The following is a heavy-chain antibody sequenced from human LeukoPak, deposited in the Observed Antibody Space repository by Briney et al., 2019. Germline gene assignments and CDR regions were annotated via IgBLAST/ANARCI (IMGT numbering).Heavy chain of an antibody. J-gene: IGHJ6*02. D-gene: IGHD5-18*01. CDR3: ARAGTAMVLYYYYYGMDV. V-gene: IGHV1-8*02. CDR1: GYTFTGYY. Sequence: GASVKVSCKASGYTFTGYYMHWVRQAPGQGLEWMGWINPNSGNTSYAQKFQGRVTMTRNTSISTAYMELSSLRSEDTAVYYCARAGTAMVLYYYYYGMDVWGQGTTVTVSS. CDR2: INPNSGNT.